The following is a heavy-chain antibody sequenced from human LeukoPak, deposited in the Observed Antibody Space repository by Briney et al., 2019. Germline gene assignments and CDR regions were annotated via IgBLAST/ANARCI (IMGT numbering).Heavy chain of an antibody. CDR1: GYTFTGYY. J-gene: IGHJ3*02. CDR2: INPNSGGT. V-gene: IGHV1-2*04. Sequence: ASVKVSFTASGYTFTGYYMHWVRQAPGQGLEWMGWINPNSGGTNYAHKFQGWVTITRDTSITTAYMELSRLRSHDTAVYYCARAGIVGAKTLGLRSDFDIWGQGTMVTVSS. CDR3: ARAGIVGAKTLGLRSDFDI. D-gene: IGHD1-26*01.